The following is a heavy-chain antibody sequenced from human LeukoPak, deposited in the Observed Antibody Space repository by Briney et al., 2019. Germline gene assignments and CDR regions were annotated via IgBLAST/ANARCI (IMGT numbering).Heavy chain of an antibody. Sequence: SETLSLTCTVSGYSISSGYYWGWIRQPPGKGLEWIGSIYHSGSTYYNLSLKSRVTISVDTSKNQFSLKLSSVTAADTAVYYCARTDTLTGIFDRWGQGTLVTVSS. CDR1: GYSISSGYY. CDR2: IYHSGST. V-gene: IGHV4-38-2*02. D-gene: IGHD3-9*01. J-gene: IGHJ4*02. CDR3: ARTDTLTGIFDR.